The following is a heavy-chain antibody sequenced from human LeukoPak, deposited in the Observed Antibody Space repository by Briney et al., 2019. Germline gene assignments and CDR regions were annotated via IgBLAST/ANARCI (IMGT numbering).Heavy chain of an antibody. CDR2: ISGGAGGA. CDR3: AKDGGYGSGSYYPDY. CDR1: GFTFSNYA. D-gene: IGHD3-10*01. J-gene: IGHJ4*02. V-gene: IGHV3-23*01. Sequence: GGSLRLSCAASGFTFSNYAMNWVRQAPGKGLEWVSSISGGAGGASYADSVKGRFTMSRDNSKNTLYLQMSSLRAEDTAVYYCAKDGGYGSGSYYPDYWGQGTLVTVSS.